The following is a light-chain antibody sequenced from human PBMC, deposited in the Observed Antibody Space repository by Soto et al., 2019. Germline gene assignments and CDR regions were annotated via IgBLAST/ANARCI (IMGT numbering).Light chain of an antibody. CDR1: SRDVGYYNY. J-gene: IGLJ1*01. CDR3: SSYVSSSTLTV. CDR2: DVS. Sequence: QSALTQPASVSGSPGQSITISCTGTSRDVGYYNYVSWYQQYPGKAPRLIIYDVSNRPSGVSNIFSASKSGNTASLTISGLQPEHEADYYCSSYVSSSTLTVFGTGTKVTVL. V-gene: IGLV2-14*01.